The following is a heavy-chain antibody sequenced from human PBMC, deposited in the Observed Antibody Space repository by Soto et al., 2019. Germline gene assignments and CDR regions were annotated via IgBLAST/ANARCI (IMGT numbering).Heavy chain of an antibody. V-gene: IGHV1-2*02. CDR1: GYTFSDYY. Sequence: GASVKVSCKASGYTFSDYYVHWVRQVPGQGLEWMGWINPNSGDTNYAQQFQGRVTMTRDTSISTAYMELSRLRSDDTAVYYCAREEYYQDYSGYHLDCDYLGQGTLVTVSS. CDR2: INPNSGDT. D-gene: IGHD3-22*01. J-gene: IGHJ4*02. CDR3: AREEYYQDYSGYHLDCDY.